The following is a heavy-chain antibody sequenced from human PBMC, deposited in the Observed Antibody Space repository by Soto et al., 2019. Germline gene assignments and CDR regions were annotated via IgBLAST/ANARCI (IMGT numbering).Heavy chain of an antibody. Sequence: QVQLQESGPGLVKPSQTLSLTCTVSGGSISSGGYYWSWIRQHPGKGLEWIGYIYYSGSTYYNPSLKSRVTIXXDXSXXQLSLKLSSVTAADTAVYYCARDRSYDSSPDAFDIWGQGTMVTVSS. CDR2: IYYSGST. CDR1: GGSISSGGYY. CDR3: ARDRSYDSSPDAFDI. D-gene: IGHD3-22*01. J-gene: IGHJ3*02. V-gene: IGHV4-31*03.